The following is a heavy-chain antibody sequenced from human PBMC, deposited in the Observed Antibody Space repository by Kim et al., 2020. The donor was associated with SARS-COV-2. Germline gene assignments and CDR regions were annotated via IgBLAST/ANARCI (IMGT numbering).Heavy chain of an antibody. V-gene: IGHV1-69*04. CDR3: ARDRGQPNGIDV. J-gene: IGHJ6*02. CDR2: SIPLLGIA. D-gene: IGHD3-10*01. Sequence: ASVKVSCKASGDTLSRYTVSWVRQAPGQGLEWMGRSIPLLGIAKYAQRFQGRLTITVDKSTNTAFMDLTSLTSDDTAIYYCARDRGQPNGIDVWGQGTTVTVSS. CDR1: GDTLSRYT.